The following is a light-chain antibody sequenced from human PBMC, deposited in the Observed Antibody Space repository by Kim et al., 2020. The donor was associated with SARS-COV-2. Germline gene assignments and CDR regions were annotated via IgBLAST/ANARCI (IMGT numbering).Light chain of an antibody. V-gene: IGLV2-23*02. CDR3: CSYAGSYV. CDR2: EVS. Sequence: SPGQPITISCTGTSSDVGSYNLVSWYQQHPGKAPKLMIYEVSKRPSGVSNRFSGSKSGNTASLTISGLQAEDEADYYCCSYAGSYVFGTGTKVTVL. J-gene: IGLJ1*01. CDR1: SSDVGSYNL.